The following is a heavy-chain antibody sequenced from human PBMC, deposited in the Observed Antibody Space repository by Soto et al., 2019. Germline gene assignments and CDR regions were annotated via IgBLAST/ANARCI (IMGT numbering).Heavy chain of an antibody. CDR1: GFTFSSHA. D-gene: IGHD6-13*01. CDR3: ARDYSSNYCIGY. Sequence: QVQLVESGGGVVQPGRSLRLSCAASGFTFSSHAIHWVRQAPGKGLEWVAFISYDGSSKYYADSVKGRFTISRDNSKNTLFLQLTGLRPDDTAVYYCARDYSSNYCIGYWGQGTLVTVSS. V-gene: IGHV3-30-3*01. J-gene: IGHJ4*02. CDR2: ISYDGSSK.